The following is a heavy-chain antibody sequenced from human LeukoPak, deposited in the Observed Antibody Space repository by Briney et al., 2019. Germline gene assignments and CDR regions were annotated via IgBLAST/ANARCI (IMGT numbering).Heavy chain of an antibody. V-gene: IGHV3-74*01. CDR3: ALEMATINYFDY. D-gene: IGHD5-24*01. CDR1: GFTFSSYW. Sequence: PGGSLRLSCAASGFTFSSYWMHWVRHAPGKGLVWVSRINTDGSSTSYADSVKGRFTISRDNAKNSLCLQMNSLRAEDTAVYYCALEMATINYFDYWGQGTLVTVSS. CDR2: INTDGSST. J-gene: IGHJ4*02.